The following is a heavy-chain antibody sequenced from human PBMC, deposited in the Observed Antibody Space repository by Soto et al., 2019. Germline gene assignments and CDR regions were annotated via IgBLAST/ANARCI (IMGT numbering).Heavy chain of an antibody. J-gene: IGHJ5*02. Sequence: EVQLVESGGGLVKPGGSLRLSCAASGFTFSNAWMNWVRQAPGKGLEWVGRIKTKTDGGTADYAAPVKGRFNISRDDSINTLYLQITSLRAEDTAFYYCAKHAEYQLVSWFDPWGQGTLVTVSS. D-gene: IGHD2-2*01. CDR2: IKTKTDGGTA. V-gene: IGHV3-15*07. CDR1: GFTFSNAW. CDR3: AKHAEYQLVSWFDP.